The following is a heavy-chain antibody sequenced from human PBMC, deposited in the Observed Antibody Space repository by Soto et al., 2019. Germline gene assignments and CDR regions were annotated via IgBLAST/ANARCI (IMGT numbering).Heavy chain of an antibody. Sequence: SVKVSCKASGGTFSSYAISWVRQAPGQGLEWMGGIIPIFGTANYAQKFQGRVTITADKSTSTAYMELSSLRSEDTAVYYCASPNLRCPQRYGMDVWGQGTTVTVSS. CDR1: GGTFSSYA. J-gene: IGHJ6*02. CDR3: ASPNLRCPQRYGMDV. V-gene: IGHV1-69*06. CDR2: IIPIFGTA. D-gene: IGHD3-3*01.